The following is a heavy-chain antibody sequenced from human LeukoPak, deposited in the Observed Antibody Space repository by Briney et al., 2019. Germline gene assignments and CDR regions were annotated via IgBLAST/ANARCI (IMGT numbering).Heavy chain of an antibody. CDR3: ARASRIAVPNWFDP. V-gene: IGHV3-33*01. J-gene: IGHJ5*02. CDR1: GFTFSSYG. Sequence: GRSLRLSCAASGFTFSSYGMHWVRQAPGKGLEWVAVIWYDGSNKYYADSVKGRFTISRDNSKNTLYLQMNSLRAEDTAVYYRARASRIAVPNWFDPWGQGTLVTVSS. CDR2: IWYDGSNK. D-gene: IGHD6-19*01.